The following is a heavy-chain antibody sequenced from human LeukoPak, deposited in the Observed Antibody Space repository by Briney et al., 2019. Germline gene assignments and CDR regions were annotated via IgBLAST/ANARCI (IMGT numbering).Heavy chain of an antibody. CDR2: IWYDGSNK. V-gene: IGHV3-33*01. CDR1: GFTFSNYG. CDR3: ARDKSTAAAGSFDY. J-gene: IGHJ4*02. Sequence: PGGSLRLSCAASGFTFSNYGMHWVRQAPGKGLEWVAVIWYDGSNKYYADSVKGRFTISRDNSKNTLYLQMNSLRAEDTAVYYCARDKSTAAAGSFDYWGQGTLVTVSS. D-gene: IGHD6-13*01.